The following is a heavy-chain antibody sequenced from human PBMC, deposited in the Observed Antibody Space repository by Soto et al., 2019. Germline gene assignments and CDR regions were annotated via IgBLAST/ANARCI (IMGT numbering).Heavy chain of an antibody. D-gene: IGHD5-18*01. Sequence: PVRSRILSGAASGVTFRWPAVHWVRPDSGKGLVGVGRIRSKANSYATAYAASVTGRFTISRDDSKNTAYLQMNSLKTEDTAVYYCTRHVRTRSGIQLWLHYYGMDVWGQRTTVNVSS. CDR1: GVTFRWPA. J-gene: IGHJ6*02. V-gene: IGHV3-73*01. CDR3: TRHVRTRSGIQLWLHYYGMDV. CDR2: IRSKANSYAT.